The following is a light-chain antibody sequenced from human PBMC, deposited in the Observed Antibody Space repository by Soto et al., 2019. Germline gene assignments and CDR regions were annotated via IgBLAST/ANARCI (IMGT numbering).Light chain of an antibody. CDR2: GAS. Sequence: EIVLTQSPGTLSLSPGDRATLSCRASQSVSSNYLAWYQQKPGQAPRLLIYGASRGAAGIPDRFSGRGSGTDFTLTISRLEPEDLAVYFCQQYGRSPMFTFGQGNKLEVK. V-gene: IGKV3-20*01. J-gene: IGKJ2*01. CDR1: QSVSSNY. CDR3: QQYGRSPMFT.